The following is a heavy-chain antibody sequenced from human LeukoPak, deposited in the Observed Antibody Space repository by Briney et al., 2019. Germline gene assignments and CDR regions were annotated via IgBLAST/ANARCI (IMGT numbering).Heavy chain of an antibody. V-gene: IGHV4-30-4*01. CDR3: ARDQDGGYYDSSGYSN. CDR1: GGSISSSDYY. D-gene: IGHD3-22*01. CDR2: IYYSGST. Sequence: SQTLSLTCTVSGGSISSSDYYWSWIRQPPGKGLEWIGYIYYSGSTYYNPSLKSRVTISVDTSKNQFSLKLSSVTAADTAVYYCARDQDGGYYDSSGYSNWGQGTLVTVSS. J-gene: IGHJ4*02.